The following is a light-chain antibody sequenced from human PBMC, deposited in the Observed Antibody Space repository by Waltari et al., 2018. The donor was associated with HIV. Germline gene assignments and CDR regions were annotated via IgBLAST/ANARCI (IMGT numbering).Light chain of an antibody. CDR2: AAS. J-gene: IGKJ5*01. Sequence: EIVLTQSPGTLSLSPGERATLSCRASQSVRSTYLAWYQQKPGQAPRLLISAASSRATGIPDRFSGSGSGTDFTLTISRLEPEDFAVYYCQQYGSSPITFGQGTRLEIE. CDR3: QQYGSSPIT. V-gene: IGKV3-20*01. CDR1: QSVRSTY.